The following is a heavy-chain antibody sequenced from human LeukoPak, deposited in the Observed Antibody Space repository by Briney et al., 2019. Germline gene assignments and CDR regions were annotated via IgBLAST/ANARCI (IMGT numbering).Heavy chain of an antibody. Sequence: GGSLRLSCEASGFIFSSQWMSWVRQAPGKGLEWVANIKRDGSETYYVNSVKGRFTISRDNAKNSLFLQMNSLRVEDTAVYYRASLDAAMVTWRDNWGQGTLVTVSS. V-gene: IGHV3-7*03. CDR1: GFIFSSQW. CDR3: ASLDAAMVTWRDN. J-gene: IGHJ4*02. CDR2: IKRDGSET. D-gene: IGHD5-18*01.